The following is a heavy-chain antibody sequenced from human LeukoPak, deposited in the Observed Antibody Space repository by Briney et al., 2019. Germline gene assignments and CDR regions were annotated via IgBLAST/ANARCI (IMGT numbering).Heavy chain of an antibody. V-gene: IGHV4-34*01. D-gene: IGHD3-3*01. CDR3: ARGRGTIFGVVITNWFDP. CDR1: GESFSVYY. Sequence: PSQTLSLTCAVYGESFSVYYWSWIRQPPGKGLEWIGEINHSGSTKYNPSLKSRVTISVDTSKNQFSLKLSSVTAADTAVYYCARGRGTIFGVVITNWFDPWGQGTLVTVSS. CDR2: INHSGST. J-gene: IGHJ5*02.